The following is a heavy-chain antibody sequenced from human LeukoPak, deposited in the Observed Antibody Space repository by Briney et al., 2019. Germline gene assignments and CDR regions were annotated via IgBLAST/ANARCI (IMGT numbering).Heavy chain of an antibody. D-gene: IGHD3-3*01. V-gene: IGHV3-23*01. CDR1: VTLDNYA. CDR3: AKGAQYDFWSGYTLEYFDV. CDR2: ISASGGST. J-gene: IGHJ4*02. Sequence: GGSLRLSCAASVTLDNYAMSWVRRAPGKGLEWVSFISASGGSTHHADSVKGRFTISRDNSKNPLYLQINSLRAEDTATYYCAKGAQYDFWSGYTLEYFDVWGKGTLVTVSS.